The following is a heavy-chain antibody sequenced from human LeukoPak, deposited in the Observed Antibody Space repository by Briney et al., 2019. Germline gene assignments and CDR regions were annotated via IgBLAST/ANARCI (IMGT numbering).Heavy chain of an antibody. CDR3: ARDARVYCSGGSCYVTYYHYGMDV. CDR1: GFTFSSYS. CDR2: ISSSSSTI. J-gene: IGHJ6*02. V-gene: IGHV3-48*02. Sequence: GGSLRLSCAASGFTFSSYSMNWVRQAPGKGLEWVSYISSSSSTIYYADSVKGRFTISRDNAKNSLYLQMNSLRDEDTAVYYCARDARVYCSGGSCYVTYYHYGMDVWGQGTTVTVSS. D-gene: IGHD2-15*01.